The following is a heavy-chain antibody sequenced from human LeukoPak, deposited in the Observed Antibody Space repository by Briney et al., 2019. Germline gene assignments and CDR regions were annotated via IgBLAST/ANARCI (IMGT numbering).Heavy chain of an antibody. CDR1: GGSISSGGYY. CDR3: ARDPNGDGFFDY. V-gene: IGHV4-61*08. D-gene: IGHD4-17*01. J-gene: IGHJ4*02. CDR2: IYYSGST. Sequence: SETLSLTCTVSGGSISSGGYYWSWIRQPPGKGLEWIGYIYYSGSTNYNPSLKSRVTISVDTSKNQFSLKLSSVTAADTAVYYCARDPNGDGFFDYWGQGTLVTVSS.